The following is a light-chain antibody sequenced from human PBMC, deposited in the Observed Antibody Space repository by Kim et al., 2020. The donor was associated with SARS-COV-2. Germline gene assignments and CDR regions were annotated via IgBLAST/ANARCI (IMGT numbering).Light chain of an antibody. V-gene: IGKV3-11*01. Sequence: EIVLTQSPATLSLSPGERATLSCRASQSVSTSVAWFQHKPGQAPRLLIHDASYRATGIPARFSGSGSGTDFTLTITGLQAEDFAVYYCQQREDWPLTFGGGTNVEV. CDR3: QQREDWPLT. CDR2: DAS. CDR1: QSVSTS. J-gene: IGKJ4*01.